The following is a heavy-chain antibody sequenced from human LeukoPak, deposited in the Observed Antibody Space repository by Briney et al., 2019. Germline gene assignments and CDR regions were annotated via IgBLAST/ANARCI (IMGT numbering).Heavy chain of an antibody. D-gene: IGHD6-6*01. CDR3: AKDRTTAARIFDY. J-gene: IGHJ4*02. V-gene: IGHV3-74*01. CDR2: INSDGSST. CDR1: GFTFSSYW. Sequence: GGSLRLSCAASGFTFSSYWMHWVRQAPGKGLVWVSRINSDGSSTSYADSVKGRFTISRDNAKNTLYLQMNSLRAEDTAVYHCAKDRTTAARIFDYWGQGTLVTVSS.